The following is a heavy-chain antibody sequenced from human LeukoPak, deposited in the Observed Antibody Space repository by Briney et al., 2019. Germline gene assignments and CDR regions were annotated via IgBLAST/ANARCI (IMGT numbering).Heavy chain of an antibody. CDR1: GGSISSSSYY. V-gene: IGHV4-30-2*01. CDR2: IYHSGST. J-gene: IGHJ3*02. CDR3: ARGPPSLWFGRAFDI. Sequence: PSQTLSLTCTVSGGSISSSSYYWGWIRQPPGKGLEWIGYIYHSGSTYYNPSLKSRVTISVDRSKNQFSLKLSSVTAADTAVYYCARGPPSLWFGRAFDIWGQGTMVTVSS. D-gene: IGHD3-10*01.